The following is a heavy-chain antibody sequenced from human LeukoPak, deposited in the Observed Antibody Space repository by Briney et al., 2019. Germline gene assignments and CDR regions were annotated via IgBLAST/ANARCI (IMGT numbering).Heavy chain of an antibody. V-gene: IGHV1-8*02. D-gene: IGHD2-15*01. J-gene: IGHJ6*02. CDR1: GYTFTSYY. CDR2: MNPNSGNT. CDR3: ARFCSGGSCYPVFGMDV. Sequence: ASVKVSCKASGYTFTSYYMHWVRQAPGQGLEWMGWMNPNSGNTGYAQKFQGRVTMTRNTSISTAYMELSSLRSEDTAVYYCARFCSGGSCYPVFGMDVWGQGTTVTVSS.